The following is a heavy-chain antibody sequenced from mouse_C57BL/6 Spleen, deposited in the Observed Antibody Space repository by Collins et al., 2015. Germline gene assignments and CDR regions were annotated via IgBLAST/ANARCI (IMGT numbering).Heavy chain of an antibody. CDR3: ARGLRGMDY. J-gene: IGHJ4*01. CDR2: INTYTGEP. V-gene: IGHV9-1*02. Sequence: QIQLVQSGPELKKPGETVKISCKASGYTFTNYGMNWVKQAPGKGLKWMGWINTYTGEPTYADDFKGRFAFSLETSASTAYLQINNLKNEDMATYFCARGLRGMDYWGQGTSVTVSS. CDR1: GYTFTNYG. D-gene: IGHD2-4*01.